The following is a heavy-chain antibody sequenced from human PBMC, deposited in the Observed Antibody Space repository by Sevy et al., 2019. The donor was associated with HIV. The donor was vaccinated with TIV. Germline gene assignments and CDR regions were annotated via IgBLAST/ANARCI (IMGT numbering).Heavy chain of an antibody. D-gene: IGHD2-8*02. Sequence: GGSLRLSCAASGFDVSNNYMSWVRQAPGKGLEWVSVIYTGGSTYYADSVTGRFTMSRDTSKNTVYLQMDSLSAEDTAGYYCARDYGGVKDWYFDFWGRGTLVTVSS. CDR3: ARDYGGVKDWYFDF. CDR1: GFDVSNNY. V-gene: IGHV3-53*01. CDR2: IYTGGST. J-gene: IGHJ2*01.